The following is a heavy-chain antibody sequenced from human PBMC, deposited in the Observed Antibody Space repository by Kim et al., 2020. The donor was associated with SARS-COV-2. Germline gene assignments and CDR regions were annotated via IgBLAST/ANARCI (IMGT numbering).Heavy chain of an antibody. CDR2: IHYSGST. CDR1: GGSISSGGYY. D-gene: IGHD3-22*01. J-gene: IGHJ5*02. CDR3: ARAHRQTYYYDISSYLSPFFDP. Sequence: SETLSLTCTVSGGSISSGGYYWSWIRQHPGKGLEWIGYIHYSGSTYYNPSLKSRVTISLDTSKNQLSLKLSSVTAADTAVYYCARAHRQTYYYDISSYLSPFFDPWGQGTLVTVSS. V-gene: IGHV4-31*03.